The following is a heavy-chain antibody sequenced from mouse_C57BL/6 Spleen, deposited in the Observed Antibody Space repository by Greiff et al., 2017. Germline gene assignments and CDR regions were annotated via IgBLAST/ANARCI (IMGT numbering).Heavy chain of an antibody. Sequence: QVQLQQSGPELVKPGASVKISCKASGYAFSSSWMNWVKQRPGKGLEWIGRIYPGDGDTNYNGKFKGKATLTADKSSSTAYMQLSSLTSDDSAVYFCARSSYGSSYDYWSEGTTRTVS. J-gene: IGHJ2*01. CDR1: GYAFSSSW. V-gene: IGHV1-82*01. CDR3: ARSSYGSSYDY. CDR2: IYPGDGDT. D-gene: IGHD1-1*01.